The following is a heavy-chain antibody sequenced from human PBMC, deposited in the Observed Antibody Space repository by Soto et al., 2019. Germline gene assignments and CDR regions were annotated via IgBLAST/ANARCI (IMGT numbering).Heavy chain of an antibody. D-gene: IGHD3-3*01. J-gene: IGHJ4*02. CDR3: ARGEITIFGVVIRYY. CDR1: GGSISSYY. V-gene: IGHV4-4*07. Sequence: SLTCTVSGGSISSYYWSWIRQPAGKGLEWIGRIYTSGSTNYNPSLKSRVTMSVDTSKNQFSLKLSSVTAADTAVYYCARGEITIFGVVIRYYWGQGTLVTVSS. CDR2: IYTSGST.